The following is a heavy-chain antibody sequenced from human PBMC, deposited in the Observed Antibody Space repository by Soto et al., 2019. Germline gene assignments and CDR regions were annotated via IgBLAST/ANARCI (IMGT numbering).Heavy chain of an antibody. CDR3: ARACSSTSCYGYYYYYYMDV. CDR1: GFTFSDYY. Sequence: QVQLVESGGGLVKPGGSLRLSCAASGFTFSDYYMSWIRQAPGKGLEWVSYISSSGSTIYYADSVKGRFTISRDNAKNSLYLKMNSLRAEDTAVYYCARACSSTSCYGYYYYYYMDVWGKGTTVTVSS. J-gene: IGHJ6*03. D-gene: IGHD2-2*01. V-gene: IGHV3-11*01. CDR2: ISSSGSTI.